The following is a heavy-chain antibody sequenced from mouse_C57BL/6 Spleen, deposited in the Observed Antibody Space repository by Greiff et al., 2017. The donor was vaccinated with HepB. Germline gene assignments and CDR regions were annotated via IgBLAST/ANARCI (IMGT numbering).Heavy chain of an antibody. Sequence: EVKLMDSGGGLVQPGGSMKLSCAASGFTFSDAWMDWVRQSPEKGLEWVAEIRNKANNHATYYAESVKGRFTISRDDSKSSVYLQMNSLRAEDTGIYYCTPYYGRSAWFAYWGQGTLVTVSA. D-gene: IGHD1-1*01. CDR2: IRNKANNHAT. J-gene: IGHJ3*01. CDR3: TPYYGRSAWFAY. CDR1: GFTFSDAW. V-gene: IGHV6-6*01.